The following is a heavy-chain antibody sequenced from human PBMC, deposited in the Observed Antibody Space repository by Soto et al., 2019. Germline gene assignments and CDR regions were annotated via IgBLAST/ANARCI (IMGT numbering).Heavy chain of an antibody. CDR1: GFTFSGSS. V-gene: IGHV3-73*01. CDR3: AASGYDKFVDY. D-gene: IGHD5-12*01. Sequence: GGSLRLSCAASGFTFSGSSMHWVRQAPGKGLELVARIRSKANSYETTYGASVRGRFTITRDDSKNTTYLQMNSLKTDDTAVYYCAASGYDKFVDYWGQGSLVTVSS. J-gene: IGHJ4*02. CDR2: IRSKANSYET.